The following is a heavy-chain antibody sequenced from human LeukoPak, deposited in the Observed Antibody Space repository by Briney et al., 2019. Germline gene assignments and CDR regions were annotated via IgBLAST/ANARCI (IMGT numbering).Heavy chain of an antibody. Sequence: ASVKVPCKVSGYSLTELSLHWVRQAPGKGLEWMGGLDPADGEMIYTQMFQGRITMTEDSSTDTAYMEMSSLRSDDTAVYYCATGRTKWDLLNYWGQGTLVTVSS. J-gene: IGHJ4*02. D-gene: IGHD1-26*01. CDR3: ATGRTKWDLLNY. CDR1: GYSLTELS. V-gene: IGHV1-24*01. CDR2: LDPADGEM.